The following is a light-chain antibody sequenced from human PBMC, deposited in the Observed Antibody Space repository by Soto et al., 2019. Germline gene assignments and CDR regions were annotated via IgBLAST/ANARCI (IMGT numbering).Light chain of an antibody. CDR3: LQDHNSPFT. CDR1: QAIRND. Sequence: AIQMTQSPSSLSASVGDRVTITFRASQAIRNDLHWYQQKPGKAPSLLIYGASDLQSGVPSRFSGSGSGTDFTLTISGLRPDDFATYYCLQDHNSPFTFGGGTKVDIK. J-gene: IGKJ4*01. CDR2: GAS. V-gene: IGKV1-6*02.